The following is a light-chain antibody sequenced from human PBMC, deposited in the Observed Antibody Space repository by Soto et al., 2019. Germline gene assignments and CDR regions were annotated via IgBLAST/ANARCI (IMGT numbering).Light chain of an antibody. Sequence: EIVLTQSPASLSLSPGERATLSCRASQSVSSYLAWYQQKPGQAPRLLIYDASNRATGIPARFSGSGSGTDFTLTISSLEPEDFAVYYCQQYGSSPTFGQGTKVDNK. CDR3: QQYGSSPT. V-gene: IGKV3-11*01. CDR2: DAS. CDR1: QSVSSY. J-gene: IGKJ1*01.